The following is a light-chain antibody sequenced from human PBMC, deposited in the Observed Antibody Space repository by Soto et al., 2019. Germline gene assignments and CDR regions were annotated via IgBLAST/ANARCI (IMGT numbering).Light chain of an antibody. CDR3: AAWDDSLNGPV. Sequence: QVVVTQPPSASGTPGQRVTISCSGSSSNIGGHTVNWYQQLPGTAPKLLIYSNNQRPSGVPDRFSGSKSGTSASLAIRGLQSGDEVDHYCAAWDDSLNGPVFGGGTKLTVL. CDR1: SSNIGGHT. J-gene: IGLJ2*01. CDR2: SNN. V-gene: IGLV1-44*01.